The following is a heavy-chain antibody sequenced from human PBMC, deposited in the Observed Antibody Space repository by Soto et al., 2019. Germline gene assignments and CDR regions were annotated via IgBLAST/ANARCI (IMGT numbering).Heavy chain of an antibody. CDR1: GYTFIGYA. Sequence: QVQLVQSGADVKKPGASVKVSCKTSGYTFIGYAISWVRQVPGQGLEWVGSIDVSTGTTKYAQKVQGRVAMTTDTSTSTAYMELRGLTSDDTAVYFCARGKYPSAHWGQGTLVTVSS. D-gene: IGHD2-2*01. CDR2: IDVSTGTT. J-gene: IGHJ4*02. CDR3: ARGKYPSAH. V-gene: IGHV1-18*01.